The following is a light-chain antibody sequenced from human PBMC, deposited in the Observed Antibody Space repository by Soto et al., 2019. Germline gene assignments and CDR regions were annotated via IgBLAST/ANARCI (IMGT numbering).Light chain of an antibody. CDR1: QSVSSY. CDR3: QQYDSSSWT. J-gene: IGKJ1*01. CDR2: GAS. V-gene: IGKV3-20*01. Sequence: EIVLTQSPATLSLSPGERATLSFSASQSVSSYLSWYQQKPGQAPGLLIYGASSRATGIPDRFSGSGSGTDFTLTISRLEPEDFAMYYCQQYDSSSWTFGQGTKVDIK.